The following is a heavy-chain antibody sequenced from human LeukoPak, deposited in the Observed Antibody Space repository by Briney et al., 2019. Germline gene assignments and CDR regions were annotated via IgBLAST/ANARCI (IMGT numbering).Heavy chain of an antibody. CDR2: INHSGST. CDR3: ARGARYYYGSGSYQIFDY. V-gene: IGHV4-34*01. J-gene: IGHJ4*02. D-gene: IGHD3-10*01. CDR1: GGSFSGYY. Sequence: PSETLSLTCAVYGGSFSGYYWSWIRQPPGKGLEWIGEINHSGSTNYNPSLKSRVTISVDTSKNQFSLKLSSVTAADTAVYYCARGARYYYGSGSYQIFDYWGQGTLVTVSS.